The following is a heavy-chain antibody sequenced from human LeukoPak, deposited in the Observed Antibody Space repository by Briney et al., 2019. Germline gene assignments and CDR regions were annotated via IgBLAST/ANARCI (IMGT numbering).Heavy chain of an antibody. CDR1: GYTFTSYA. Sequence: ASVRVSCKASGYTFTSYAMNWVRQAPGQGLEWMGWINTNTGNPTYAQGFTGRFVFSLDTSVSTAYLQIGSLKAEDTAVYYCARATMNSRYYYYGMDVWGQGTTVTVSS. D-gene: IGHD3-22*01. V-gene: IGHV7-4-1*01. CDR3: ARATMNSRYYYYGMDV. J-gene: IGHJ6*02. CDR2: INTNTGNP.